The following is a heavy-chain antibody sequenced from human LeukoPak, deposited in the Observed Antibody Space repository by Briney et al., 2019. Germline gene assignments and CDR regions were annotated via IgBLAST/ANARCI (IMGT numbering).Heavy chain of an antibody. Sequence: GGSLRLSCAASGFTVSSNYMSWVRQAPGKVLEWVSVIYSGGSTYYADSVKGRFTISRHNSKNTLYLQMNSLRAEDTAVYYCAREFRSPRNSGYYYYYGMDVWGQGTTVTVSS. CDR2: IYSGGST. V-gene: IGHV3-53*04. CDR3: AREFRSPRNSGYYYYYGMDV. D-gene: IGHD2/OR15-2a*01. J-gene: IGHJ6*02. CDR1: GFTVSSNY.